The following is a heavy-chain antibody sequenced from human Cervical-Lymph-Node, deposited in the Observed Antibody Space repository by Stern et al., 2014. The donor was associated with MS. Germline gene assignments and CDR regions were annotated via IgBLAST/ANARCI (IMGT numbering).Heavy chain of an antibody. D-gene: IGHD3-10*02. CDR1: GGTFSSYA. CDR2: IIPIFGTA. V-gene: IGHV1-69*01. J-gene: IGHJ4*02. Sequence: VQLVESGAGGKGHGSSVRVSCNASGGTFSSYAISWVRQAPGQGLEWMGGIIPIFGTANYAQKFQGRVTITADESTSTAYMELSSLRSEDTAVYYCARDRGVRGSSGFDYWGQGTLVTVSS. CDR3: ARDRGVRGSSGFDY.